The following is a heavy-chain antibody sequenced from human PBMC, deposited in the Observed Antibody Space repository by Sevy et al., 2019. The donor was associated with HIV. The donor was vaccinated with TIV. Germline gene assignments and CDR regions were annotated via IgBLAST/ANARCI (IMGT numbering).Heavy chain of an antibody. CDR2: IYSGGTT. CDR1: GFTVSTSY. J-gene: IGHJ4*02. D-gene: IGHD1-26*01. Sequence: GGSLRLSCAAPGFTVSTSYMTWVRQAPGKGLESVSVIYSGGTTYYADSVKGRFTISRDNSKNTLYLQMNSLRAEDTAVCYCARVWLNSGVFWGQGTLVTVSS. V-gene: IGHV3-53*01. CDR3: ARVWLNSGVF.